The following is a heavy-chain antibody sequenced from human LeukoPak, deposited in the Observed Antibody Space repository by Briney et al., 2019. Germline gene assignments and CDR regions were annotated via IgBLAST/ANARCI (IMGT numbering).Heavy chain of an antibody. D-gene: IGHD3-10*01. V-gene: IGHV4-59*08. J-gene: IGHJ4*02. Sequence: SETLSLTCTVSGDSISSYYWSWIRQPPGKGLEWIGSIYYNGNTNQNPSLKSRLTMSLDTSKSQFSLKLTSATAADTAMYYCARGSPARVSPLDYWGQGTLVTVSS. CDR3: ARGSPARVSPLDY. CDR1: GDSISSYY. CDR2: IYYNGNT.